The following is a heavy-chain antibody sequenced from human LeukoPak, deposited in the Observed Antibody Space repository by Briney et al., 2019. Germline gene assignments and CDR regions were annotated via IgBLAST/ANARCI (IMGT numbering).Heavy chain of an antibody. J-gene: IGHJ3*02. CDR2: ISSSSSYI. CDR1: GFTFSSYS. CDR3: ARDLQDIVVVVAAGNDAFDI. Sequence: PGGSLRLSCAASGFTFSSYSMNWVRQAPGKGLEWVSSISSSSSYIYYADSVKGRFTISRDNAKNSLYLQMNSLRAEDTAVYYCARDLQDIVVVVAAGNDAFDIWGQGTMVTVSS. V-gene: IGHV3-21*01. D-gene: IGHD2-15*01.